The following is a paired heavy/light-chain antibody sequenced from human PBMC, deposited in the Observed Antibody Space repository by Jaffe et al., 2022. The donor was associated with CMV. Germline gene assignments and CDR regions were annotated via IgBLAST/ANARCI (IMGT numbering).Heavy chain of an antibody. CDR3: ARTKPKGGFGELNWFDP. J-gene: IGHJ5*02. CDR1: GFTVSSNY. V-gene: IGHV3-66*01. CDR2: IYSGGST. Sequence: EVQLVESGGGLVQPGGSLRLSCAASGFTVSSNYMSWVRQAPGKGLEWVSVIYSGGSTYYADSVKGRFTISRDNSKNTLYLQMNSLRAEDTAVYYCARTKPKGGFGELNWFDPWGQGTLVTVSS. D-gene: IGHD3-10*01.
Light chain of an antibody. CDR1: QSISSY. Sequence: DIQMTQSPSSLSASVGDRVTITCRASQSISSYLNWYQQKPGKAPKLLIYAASSLQSGVPSRFSGSGSGTDFTLTISSLQPEDFATYYCQQSYSTPGAFGQGTKLEIK. J-gene: IGKJ2*01. CDR3: QQSYSTPGA. CDR2: AAS. V-gene: IGKV1-39*01.